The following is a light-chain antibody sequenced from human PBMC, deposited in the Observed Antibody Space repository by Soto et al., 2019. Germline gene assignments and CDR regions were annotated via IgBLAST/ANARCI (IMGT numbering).Light chain of an antibody. V-gene: IGLV1-44*01. Sequence: QSVLTQPPSASGTPGQRVTISCSGGSSNIGSNTVNWYQQLPGTAPNLLIYSTNQRPSGVADRFSGYKSGTSASLAISGLQSEDEADYYCAAWDDSLNAVVFGGGTKLTVL. J-gene: IGLJ2*01. CDR1: SSNIGSNT. CDR2: STN. CDR3: AAWDDSLNAVV.